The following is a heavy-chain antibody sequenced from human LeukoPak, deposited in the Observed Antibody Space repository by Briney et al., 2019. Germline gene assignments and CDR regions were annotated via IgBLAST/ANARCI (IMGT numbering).Heavy chain of an antibody. V-gene: IGHV3-21*01. D-gene: IGHD6-13*01. Sequence: PGGSLRLSCAASGFTFSSYSMNWVRQAPGKGLEWVSSISSSSSYIYYADSVKGRFTISRDNAKNLLYLQMNSLRAEDTAVYYCAGVGGTYSSSFPFDYWGQGTLVTVSS. CDR1: GFTFSSYS. J-gene: IGHJ4*02. CDR3: AGVGGTYSSSFPFDY. CDR2: ISSSSSYI.